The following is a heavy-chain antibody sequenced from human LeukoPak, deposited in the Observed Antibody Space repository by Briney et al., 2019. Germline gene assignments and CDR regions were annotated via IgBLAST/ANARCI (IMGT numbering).Heavy chain of an antibody. CDR3: TRGGSPPEALGDALDI. CDR2: INSDGRSI. Sequence: GRSLRLSCAASGFTFRSYGMHWVRQAPGKGLVRVSRINSDGRSIIYADSVKGRFTISRDNAKNTLYLQMNSLRVEDTAVYYCTRGGSPPEALGDALDIWGQGTMVTVSS. D-gene: IGHD1-26*01. V-gene: IGHV3-74*01. CDR1: GFTFRSYG. J-gene: IGHJ3*02.